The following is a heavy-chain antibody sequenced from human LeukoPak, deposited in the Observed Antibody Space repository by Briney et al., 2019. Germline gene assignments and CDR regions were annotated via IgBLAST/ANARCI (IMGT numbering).Heavy chain of an antibody. CDR2: IGGSSSPV. J-gene: IGHJ4*02. V-gene: IGHV3-48*04. D-gene: IGHD3-9*01. CDR1: GFTFSTYG. Sequence: GGSLRLSCAASGFTFSTYGMNWVRQAPGKGLEWVSYIGGSSSPVDYADSVKGRFTMSRDNTKNSLYLHMSSLRAEDTGVYYCARDHDWAFDYWGQGILVTVSS. CDR3: ARDHDWAFDY.